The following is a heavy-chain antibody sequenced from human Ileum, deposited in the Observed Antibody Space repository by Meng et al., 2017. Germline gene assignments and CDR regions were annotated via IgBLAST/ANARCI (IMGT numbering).Heavy chain of an antibody. J-gene: IGHJ5*02. Sequence: QGHFEESAPRLVKPSETRSLTCTVSGGSISSYYWSWIRQPAGKGLGWIGRIYTSGSTNYNPSLKSRVTMSVDTSKNQFSLKLSSVTAADTAVYYCARDVVPTVTYYYNWFDPWGQGTLVTVSS. CDR1: GGSISSYY. CDR2: IYTSGST. CDR3: ARDVVPTVTYYYNWFDP. D-gene: IGHD4-17*01. V-gene: IGHV4-4*07.